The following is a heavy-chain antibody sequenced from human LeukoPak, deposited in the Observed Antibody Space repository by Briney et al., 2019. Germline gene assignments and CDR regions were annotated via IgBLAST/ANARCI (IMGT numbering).Heavy chain of an antibody. J-gene: IGHJ4*02. CDR2: IYYSGST. CDR1: GGSISNYY. D-gene: IGHD2-2*01. CDR3: ARAPHCSSPSCYWSY. Sequence: PSETLSLTCTVSGGSISNYYWNWIRQPPGKGLEWIEYIYYSGSTSYNPSLKSRVTMSVDTSKNQFSLKLSSVTAADTAIYYCARAPHCSSPSCYWSYWGQGTLVTVSS. V-gene: IGHV4-59*01.